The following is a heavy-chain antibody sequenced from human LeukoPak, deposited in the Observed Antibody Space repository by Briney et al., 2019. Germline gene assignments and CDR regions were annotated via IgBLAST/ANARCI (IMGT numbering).Heavy chain of an antibody. CDR3: ARWAGTCTIASCYTPLDY. Sequence: GSSVKVSCKAPGGTFSNYGFSWGRQAPEQGLEWMGGVVPVFGTVSYAQKFQDRVTITADDFTTTAYMELSSLRSEDTAVYYCARWAGTCTIASCYTPLDYWGQGTLATVST. D-gene: IGHD2-2*02. V-gene: IGHV1-69*19. CDR2: VVPVFGTV. CDR1: GGTFSNYG. J-gene: IGHJ4*02.